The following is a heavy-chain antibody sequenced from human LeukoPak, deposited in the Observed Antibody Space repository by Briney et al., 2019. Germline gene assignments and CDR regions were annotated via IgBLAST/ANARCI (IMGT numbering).Heavy chain of an antibody. CDR3: AREIVGAIKSYFDY. D-gene: IGHD1-26*01. CDR1: GFTFSNYW. Sequence: PGGSLRLSCTAFGFTFSNYWMSWVRQAPGKGLEWVANIRQDGGLKHYVDSVKGRFTISRDNAENSLYLQMNSLRAEDTAVYYCAREIVGAIKSYFDYWGQGTLVTASS. CDR2: IRQDGGLK. V-gene: IGHV3-7*01. J-gene: IGHJ4*02.